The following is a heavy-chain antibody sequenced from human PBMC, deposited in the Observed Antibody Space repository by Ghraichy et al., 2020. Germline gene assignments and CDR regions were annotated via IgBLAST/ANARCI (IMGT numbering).Heavy chain of an antibody. V-gene: IGHV3-11*01. J-gene: IGHJ4*02. Sequence: LSLTCAASGFTFIDYYMSWIRQAPGKGLKWVSYISPGGDTIYYADSVKGRFTISRDNARNSLYLQMNSLRAEDTAVYYCAGPWYPHHWGQGTLVTVSS. D-gene: IGHD6-13*01. CDR3: AGPWYPHH. CDR2: ISPGGDTI. CDR1: GFTFIDYY.